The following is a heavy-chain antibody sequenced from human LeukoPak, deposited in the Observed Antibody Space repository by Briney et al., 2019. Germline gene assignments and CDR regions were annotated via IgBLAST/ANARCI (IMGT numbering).Heavy chain of an antibody. V-gene: IGHV3-9*01. J-gene: IGHJ6*02. CDR1: GFTFSSYA. CDR3: AKDRGGYCSGGSCYYYYYGMDV. Sequence: PGGSLRLSCAASGFTFSSYAMSWVRQAPGKGLEWVSGISWNSGSIGYADSVKGRFTISRDSAKNSLYLQMDSLRAEDTALYYCAKDRGGYCSGGSCYYYYYGMDVWGQGTTVTVSS. D-gene: IGHD2-15*01. CDR2: ISWNSGSI.